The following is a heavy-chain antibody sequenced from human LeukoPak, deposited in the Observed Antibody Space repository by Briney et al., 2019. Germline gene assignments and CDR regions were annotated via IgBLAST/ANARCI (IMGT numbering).Heavy chain of an antibody. V-gene: IGHV1-24*01. J-gene: IGHJ6*02. CDR3: ARVETPAAGSVNYYYGMDV. CDR2: FDPEDGET. D-gene: IGHD6-13*01. CDR1: GYTLTELS. Sequence: ASVKVSCKVSGYTLTELSMHWVRQAPGKGLEWMGGFDPEDGETIYAQKFQGRVTMTEDTSTDTAYMELSRLRSDDTAVYYCARVETPAAGSVNYYYGMDVWGQGTTVTVSS.